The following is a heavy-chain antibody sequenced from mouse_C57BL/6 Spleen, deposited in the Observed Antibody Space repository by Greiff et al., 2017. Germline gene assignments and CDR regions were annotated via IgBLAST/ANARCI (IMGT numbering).Heavy chain of an antibody. Sequence: EVKLVESGGDLVKPGGSLKLSCAASGFTFSSYGMSWVRQTPDKRLEWVATISSGGSYTYYPDSVKGRFTISRDNAKNTLYLQMSSLKSEDTAMYYCARHRYDGYYPAWFAYWGQGTLVTVSA. D-gene: IGHD2-3*01. J-gene: IGHJ3*01. V-gene: IGHV5-6*02. CDR1: GFTFSSYG. CDR2: ISSGGSYT. CDR3: ARHRYDGYYPAWFAY.